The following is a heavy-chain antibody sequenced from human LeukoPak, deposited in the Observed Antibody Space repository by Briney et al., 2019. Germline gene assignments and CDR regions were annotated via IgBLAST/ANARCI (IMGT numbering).Heavy chain of an antibody. Sequence: GGSLRLSCAASGFTFSRYGMHWVRQAPGKGLEWVALTSYDGNNKYYADSVKGRFTISRDTSKNTLYLQMNSLRVEDTAVYFCAKDQRGDILTGSPFDYWGQGTLVTVSS. CDR1: GFTFSRYG. CDR2: TSYDGNNK. D-gene: IGHD3-9*01. J-gene: IGHJ4*02. CDR3: AKDQRGDILTGSPFDY. V-gene: IGHV3-30*18.